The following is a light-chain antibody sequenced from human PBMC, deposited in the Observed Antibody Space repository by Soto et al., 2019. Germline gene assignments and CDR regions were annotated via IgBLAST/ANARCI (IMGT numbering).Light chain of an antibody. J-gene: IGLJ1*01. V-gene: IGLV2-14*01. CDR1: SGDVGAYDY. CDR2: EVS. CDR3: ASHTTSDTRV. Sequence: QYALTQPASVSGSPGQSIAISCTGTSGDVGAYDYVSWYQHHPDKAPKLMIYEVSNRPSGVSDRFSGSKSVYTATLTISGLQAEDEADYYCASHTTSDTRVFGTGTKLTVL.